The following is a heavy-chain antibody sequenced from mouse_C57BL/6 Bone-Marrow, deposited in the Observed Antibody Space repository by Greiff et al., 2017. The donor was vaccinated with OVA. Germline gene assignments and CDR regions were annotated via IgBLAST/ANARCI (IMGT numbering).Heavy chain of an antibody. CDR1: GYTFTSYW. V-gene: IGHV1-50*01. CDR3: AIFYYYGWVYFDY. J-gene: IGHJ2*01. CDR2: IDPSDSYT. Sequence: QVQLQQPGAELVKPGASVKLSCKASGYTFTSYWMQWVKQRPGQGLEWIGEIDPSDSYTNYNQKFKGKATLTVDTSSSTAYMQLSSLTSEDSAVYYCAIFYYYGWVYFDYWGQGTTLTASS. D-gene: IGHD1-1*01.